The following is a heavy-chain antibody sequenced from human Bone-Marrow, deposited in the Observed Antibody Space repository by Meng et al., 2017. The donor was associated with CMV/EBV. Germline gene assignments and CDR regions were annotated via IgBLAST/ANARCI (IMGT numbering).Heavy chain of an antibody. D-gene: IGHD1-1*01. Sequence: GGSLRLSCAASGFIFSDYSMNWVRQSPGGGLEFVATISSDSRYIYYGDSVKGRFAISRDNAGRSLYLQMNSLRAEDTAVYYCARCEWNDAFDYWGQGTLVTVSS. J-gene: IGHJ4*02. V-gene: IGHV3-21*01. CDR2: ISSDSRYI. CDR1: GFIFSDYS. CDR3: ARCEWNDAFDY.